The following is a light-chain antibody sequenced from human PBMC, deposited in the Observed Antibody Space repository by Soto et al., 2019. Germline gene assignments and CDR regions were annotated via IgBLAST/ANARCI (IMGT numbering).Light chain of an antibody. CDR2: DAS. CDR3: QQRSNWPPWT. J-gene: IGKJ1*01. CDR1: QSISTY. Sequence: EIVLTQSPATLSLSPVERATLSCRASQSISTYLAWYQQSPGQAPRLLIYDASNRATGIPGRFSGSGSGTHFTLTISNLEPEDSAIYYCQQRSNWPPWTFGQGTKVDIK. V-gene: IGKV3-11*01.